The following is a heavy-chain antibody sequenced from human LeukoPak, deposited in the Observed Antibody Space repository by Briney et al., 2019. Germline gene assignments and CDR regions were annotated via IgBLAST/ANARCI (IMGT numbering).Heavy chain of an antibody. CDR1: GFTFSSSW. J-gene: IGHJ3*02. D-gene: IGHD3-16*01. Sequence: PGGSLRLSCAASGFTFSSSWMHWVRRAPGKGLEWVSRISTYGSTTTYADSVKGRFAISRDNAENTLYLQMNSLRAEDTAVYYCASRVMAVNGFDIWGQGTMVTVSS. CDR3: ASRVMAVNGFDI. CDR2: ISTYGSTT. V-gene: IGHV3-74*01.